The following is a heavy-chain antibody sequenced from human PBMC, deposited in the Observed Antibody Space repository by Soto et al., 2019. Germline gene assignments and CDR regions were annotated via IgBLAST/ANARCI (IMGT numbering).Heavy chain of an antibody. CDR2: ISSSSRYI. J-gene: IGHJ6*02. CDR1: GFTFSIYS. CDR3: ARDRLVAATSAPPYCYYGMDV. Sequence: GGPLRLSCATSGFTFSIYSMTWVRQAPGMGLEWVSSISSSSRYIYYADSVRGRFTISRDNAKNSLYLQINSLRAEDTAVYYCARDRLVAATSAPPYCYYGMDVWGQGTTVTVSS. D-gene: IGHD2-15*01. V-gene: IGHV3-21*01.